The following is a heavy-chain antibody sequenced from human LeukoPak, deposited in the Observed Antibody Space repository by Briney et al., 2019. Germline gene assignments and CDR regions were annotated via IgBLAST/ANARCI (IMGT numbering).Heavy chain of an antibody. CDR2: LYVGGST. Sequence: GGSLRLSCSASGFTVSSSYMSWVRQAPGKGLEWVSVLYVGGSTYYADSVKGRFTISRDSPKNTLYLQMNSLRAEDTAVYYCARDQGTGIYYGMDVWGQGTTVTVSS. V-gene: IGHV3-66*01. CDR3: ARDQGTGIYYGMDV. D-gene: IGHD1-1*01. J-gene: IGHJ6*02. CDR1: GFTVSSSY.